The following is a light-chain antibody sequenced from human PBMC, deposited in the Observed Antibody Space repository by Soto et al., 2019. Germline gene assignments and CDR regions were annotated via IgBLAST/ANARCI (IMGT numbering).Light chain of an antibody. Sequence: AIQLTQSPSSLSASVGDRVTITCRASQGISSAFAWYQQKPGKAPKLLIYDASSLESGVPSRFSGSGSGTDFPLTISSLQPEDFAIYYCQQFSSYLPITFGQGTRLEIK. CDR3: QQFSSYLPIT. CDR2: DAS. J-gene: IGKJ5*01. V-gene: IGKV1-13*02. CDR1: QGISSA.